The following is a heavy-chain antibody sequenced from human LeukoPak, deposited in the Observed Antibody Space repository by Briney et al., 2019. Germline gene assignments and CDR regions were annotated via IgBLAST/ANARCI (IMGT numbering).Heavy chain of an antibody. CDR2: IYYSGST. Sequence: SQTLSLTCTVSGDSISSGGYYWSWIRQHPGKSLEWIGYIYYSGSTYYNPSLKSRVFIAVDTFENQFSLKLRSVTAADTAVYYCVTYYFDSSGPKKNYWGQGTLVTVSS. D-gene: IGHD3-22*01. CDR3: VTYYFDSSGPKKNY. CDR1: GDSISSGGYY. J-gene: IGHJ4*02. V-gene: IGHV4-31*03.